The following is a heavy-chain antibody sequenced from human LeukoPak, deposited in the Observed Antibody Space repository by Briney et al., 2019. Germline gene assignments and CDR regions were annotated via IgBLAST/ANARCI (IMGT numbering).Heavy chain of an antibody. CDR1: GFTFSSYA. Sequence: PGGSLRISCAASGFTFSSYAMSWVRQAPGKGLEWVSAISGSGGSTYYADSVKGRFTISRGNSKNTLYLQMNSLRAEDTAVYYCAKDKGGTSGSYNYWGQGTLVTVSS. J-gene: IGHJ4*02. V-gene: IGHV3-23*01. CDR2: ISGSGGST. CDR3: AKDKGGTSGSYNY. D-gene: IGHD3-10*01.